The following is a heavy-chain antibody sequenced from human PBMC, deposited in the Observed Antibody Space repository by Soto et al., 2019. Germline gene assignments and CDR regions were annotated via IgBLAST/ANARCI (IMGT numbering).Heavy chain of an antibody. CDR1: GGSISSGGYY. CDR2: IYYSGST. CDR3: ARDAPVTSPGRWFEP. D-gene: IGHD4-4*01. Sequence: QVQLQESGPGLVKPSQTLSLTCTVSGGSISSGGYYWTWIRQHPGKGLEWIGYIYYSGSTYYTPSLKSRVTISVYTSKNQFALKLSSVTAADTAVYYCARDAPVTSPGRWFEPWGQGTLVTVSS. J-gene: IGHJ5*02. V-gene: IGHV4-31*03.